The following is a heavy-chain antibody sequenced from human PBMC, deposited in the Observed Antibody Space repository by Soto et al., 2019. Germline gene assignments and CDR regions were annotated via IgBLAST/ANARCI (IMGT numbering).Heavy chain of an antibody. Sequence: GASVKVSCKASGYTFTSYAMHWVRQAPGQGLEWMGWINAGNGNTKYSQKFQGRVTITRDTSASTAYMELSSLRSEDTAVYYCASSYSNYALIDYYYYGMDVWGQGTTVTVSS. CDR3: ASSYSNYALIDYYYYGMDV. V-gene: IGHV1-3*01. J-gene: IGHJ6*02. D-gene: IGHD4-4*01. CDR2: INAGNGNT. CDR1: GYTFTSYA.